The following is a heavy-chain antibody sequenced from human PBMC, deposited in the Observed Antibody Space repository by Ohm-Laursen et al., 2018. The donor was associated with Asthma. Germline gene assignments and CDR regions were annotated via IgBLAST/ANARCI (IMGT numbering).Heavy chain of an antibody. V-gene: IGHV1-58*01. CDR3: AAGDFWSGYHMGDY. J-gene: IGHJ4*02. Sequence: ASVKVSCKVSGFTFTSSAVQWVRQARGQRLEWIGWIVVGSGNTNYAQKFQERVTITRDLFTSTAYMDLSSLRSEDTAVYYCAAGDFWSGYHMGDYWGQGTLVTVSS. CDR2: IVVGSGNT. D-gene: IGHD3-3*01. CDR1: GFTFTSSA.